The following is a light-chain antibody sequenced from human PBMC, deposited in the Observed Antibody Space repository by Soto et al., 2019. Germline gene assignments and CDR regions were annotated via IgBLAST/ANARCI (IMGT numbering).Light chain of an antibody. Sequence: LGQPASISCWSSQDLVYTDGDAYLSWFHQRPGQSPRRLIYKVSNRDSGVPDRFSGSGSGTYFTLRISRVEAEDVGVYYCMQGTHSPITFGQGTRLEIK. CDR3: MQGTHSPIT. CDR2: KVS. J-gene: IGKJ5*01. CDR1: QDLVYTDGDAY. V-gene: IGKV2-30*01.